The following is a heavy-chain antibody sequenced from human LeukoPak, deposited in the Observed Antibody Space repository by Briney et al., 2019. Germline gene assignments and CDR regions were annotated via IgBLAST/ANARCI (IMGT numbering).Heavy chain of an antibody. Sequence: ASVKVSCKASGYTFTSYYMHWVRQAPGQGLEWMGIINPSGGSTSYAQKFQGRVTMTRDMSTSTVYMELSSPRSEDTAVYYCARGITYYYDSSGYFRSYNWFDPWGQGTLVTVSS. CDR2: INPSGGST. D-gene: IGHD3-22*01. CDR1: GYTFTSYY. CDR3: ARGITYYYDSSGYFRSYNWFDP. J-gene: IGHJ5*02. V-gene: IGHV1-46*01.